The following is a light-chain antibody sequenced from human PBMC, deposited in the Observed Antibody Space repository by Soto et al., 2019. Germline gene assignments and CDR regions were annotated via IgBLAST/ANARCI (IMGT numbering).Light chain of an antibody. CDR1: QSVTSNY. V-gene: IGKV3-20*01. CDR3: QQYGNSVFT. CDR2: GAS. J-gene: IGKJ3*01. Sequence: EIVLTQSPGTLSLSPGERATLSCRASQSVTSNYLAWYQQKPGQAPRLLIYGASSRATGIPDRFSGSGSGTDFTLTISRLEPEDFAVYYCQQYGNSVFTFGPGTKVEIK.